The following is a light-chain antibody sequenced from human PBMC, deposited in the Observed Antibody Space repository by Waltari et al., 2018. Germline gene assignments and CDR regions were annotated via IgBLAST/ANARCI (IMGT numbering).Light chain of an antibody. V-gene: IGKV1-33*01. CDR2: DAS. CDR3: QQYDNLPLT. CDR1: QSISSY. J-gene: IGKJ4*01. Sequence: DIQMTQSPSSLSASVVDRVTIPCRASQSISSYLNWYQQKPGKAPTLLISDASKLETGVPSRFSASGSGTDFTFTISSLQPEDIATYYCQQYDNLPLTFGGGTRVEI.